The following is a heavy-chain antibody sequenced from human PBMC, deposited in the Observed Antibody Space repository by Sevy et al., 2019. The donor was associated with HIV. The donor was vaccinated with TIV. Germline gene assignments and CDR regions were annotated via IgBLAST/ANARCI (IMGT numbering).Heavy chain of an antibody. V-gene: IGHV3-7*03. D-gene: IGHD2-2*01. CDR3: ARDCSSTSCLWGLDV. J-gene: IGHJ6*02. CDR1: GFTFSNYW. Sequence: GGSLRLSCAASGFTFSNYWMTWVRQAPEKGLEWVANIKRDGSEKYYVASVKGRFTISRDNAKKSLYLQMNSLRAEDTAVYYCARDCSSTSCLWGLDVWGQGTTVTVSS. CDR2: IKRDGSEK.